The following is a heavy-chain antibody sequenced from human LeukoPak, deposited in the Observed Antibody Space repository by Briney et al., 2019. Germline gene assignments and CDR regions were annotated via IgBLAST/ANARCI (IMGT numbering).Heavy chain of an antibody. CDR3: ARDYYYDSSGYYVI. D-gene: IGHD3-22*01. V-gene: IGHV1-2*02. Sequence: ASVKVSCKASGYTFTGYYMHWVRQAPGQGLEWMGWINPNSGGTNYAQKFQGRVTMTRDTSISTAYMELSRLRSDDTAVYYCARDYYYDSSGYYVIWGQGTLVTVSS. J-gene: IGHJ4*02. CDR2: INPNSGGT. CDR1: GYTFTGYY.